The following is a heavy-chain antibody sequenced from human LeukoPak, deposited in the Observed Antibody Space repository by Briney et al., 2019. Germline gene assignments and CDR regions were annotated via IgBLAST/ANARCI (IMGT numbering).Heavy chain of an antibody. CDR2: ISSSGSTI. CDR3: ARDAFPGIAAAGFDP. CDR1: GFIFSDYY. V-gene: IGHV3-11*01. D-gene: IGHD6-13*01. J-gene: IGHJ5*02. Sequence: GGSLRLSCAASGFIFSDYYMSWIRQAPGKGLEWVSYISSSGSTIYYADPVKGRITISRDKAKNSLYLQMKSLRAEDTAVYYCARDAFPGIAAAGFDPWGQGTLVTVSS.